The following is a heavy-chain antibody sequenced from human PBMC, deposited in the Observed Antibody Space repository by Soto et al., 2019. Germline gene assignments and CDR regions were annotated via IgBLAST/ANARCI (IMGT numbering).Heavy chain of an antibody. V-gene: IGHV3-23*01. Sequence: GGSLRLSCAASGITISNYPMSWVRQAPGKGLDWVSGISGSGDRTYYADSAKGRFTISKDISRNSLSLQLDSLGVEDTAVYFCARGLLVVVPAAIELGFDPWGQGTLVTVSS. CDR1: GITISNYP. CDR3: ARGLLVVVPAAIELGFDP. J-gene: IGHJ5*02. CDR2: ISGSGDRT. D-gene: IGHD2-2*01.